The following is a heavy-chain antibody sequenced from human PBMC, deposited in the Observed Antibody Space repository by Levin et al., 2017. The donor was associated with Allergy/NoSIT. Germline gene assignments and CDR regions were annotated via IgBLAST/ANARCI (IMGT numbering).Heavy chain of an antibody. Sequence: QSGPTLVKPTQTLTLTCTFSGFSLSTSGVGVGWIRQPPGKALEWLALIFWDDDKRYSPSLKSRLTITKDTSKNQVVLTMTNMDPVDTATYYCAHRVWNVYYSSYWGQGTLVTVSS. CDR2: IFWDDDK. CDR3: AHRVWNVYYSSY. CDR1: GFSLSTSGVG. D-gene: IGHD3-3*01. J-gene: IGHJ4*02. V-gene: IGHV2-5*02.